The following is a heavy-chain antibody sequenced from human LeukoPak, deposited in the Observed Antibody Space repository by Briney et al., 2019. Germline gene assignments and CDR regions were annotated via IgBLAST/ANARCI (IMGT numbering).Heavy chain of an antibody. Sequence: PGGSLRLSCAASGFTFSSYGMHWVRQAPGKGLEWVAVISYDGSNKYYADSVKGRFTISRGNSKNTLYLQMNSLRAEDTAVYYCAKDRVGHYYDSSGSSLDYWGQGTLVTVSS. CDR3: AKDRVGHYYDSSGSSLDY. CDR1: GFTFSSYG. V-gene: IGHV3-30*18. D-gene: IGHD3-22*01. J-gene: IGHJ4*02. CDR2: ISYDGSNK.